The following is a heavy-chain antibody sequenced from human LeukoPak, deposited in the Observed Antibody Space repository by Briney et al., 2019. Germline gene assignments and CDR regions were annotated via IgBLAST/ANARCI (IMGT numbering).Heavy chain of an antibody. V-gene: IGHV3-30-3*01. CDR2: ISYDGSNK. Sequence: GGSLRLSCAASGFTFSSYAMHWVRQAPGKGLEWVAVISYDGSNKYYADSVKGRFTISRDNSKNTLYLQMNSLRAEDTAVYYCARESSLSYAYGMDVWGQGTTVTASS. J-gene: IGHJ6*02. CDR3: ARESSLSYAYGMDV. CDR1: GFTFSSYA.